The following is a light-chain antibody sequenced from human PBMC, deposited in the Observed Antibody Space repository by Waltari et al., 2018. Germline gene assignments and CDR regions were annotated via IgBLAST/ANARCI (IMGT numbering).Light chain of an antibody. J-gene: IGLJ1*01. CDR1: SSHIGSNT. V-gene: IGLV1-44*01. CDR3: AAWDDSLNGYV. CDR2: SNN. Sequence: QSVLTQPPSASGTPGQRVTISCSGSSSHIGSNTVNGYQQLPGTAPKLLIYSNNQRPSGVPDRFSGSKSGTSASLAISGLQSEDEADYYCAAWDDSLNGYVFGTGTKVTVL.